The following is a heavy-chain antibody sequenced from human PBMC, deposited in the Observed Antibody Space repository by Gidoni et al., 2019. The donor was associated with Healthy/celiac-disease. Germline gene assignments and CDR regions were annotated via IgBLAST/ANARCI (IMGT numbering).Heavy chain of an antibody. CDR2: ISSSSSYI. V-gene: IGHV3-21*01. CDR1: GFTFSSYS. J-gene: IGHJ6*02. CDR3: ARGIAVAGTVYYYGMDV. Sequence: EVQLVESGGGLVKPGGSLRLSCAASGFTFSSYSMNWVRQAPGKGLEWVSSISSSSSYIYYADSVKGRFTISRDNAKNSLYLQRNSLRAEDTAVYYCARGIAVAGTVYYYGMDVWGQGTTVTVSS. D-gene: IGHD6-19*01.